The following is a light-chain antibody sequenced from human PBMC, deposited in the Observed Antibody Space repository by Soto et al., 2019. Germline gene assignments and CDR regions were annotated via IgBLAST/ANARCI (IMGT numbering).Light chain of an antibody. CDR3: QQYGSSVT. CDR2: GAH. CDR1: QSIRSHY. V-gene: IGKV3-20*01. Sequence: EIVLTQSPGTVSLSPGERASLSCRASQSIRSHYLAWYQQKPGQAPRLLISGAHNRAPGIPDRFSGSESGTDFTLRISRLEPEDFAVYYCQQYGSSVTFGQGTKLDI. J-gene: IGKJ1*01.